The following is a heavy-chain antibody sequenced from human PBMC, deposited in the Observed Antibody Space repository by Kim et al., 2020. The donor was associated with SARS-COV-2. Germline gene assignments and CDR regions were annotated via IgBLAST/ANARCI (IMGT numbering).Heavy chain of an antibody. CDR3: AKSLDGYGGMFDY. J-gene: IGHJ4*02. D-gene: IGHD4-17*01. Sequence: YADYVKGRFTISRDNAKNTLFLQTHSLRAEDTAIYYCAKSLDGYGGMFDYWGQGTLVTVSS. V-gene: IGHV3-23*01.